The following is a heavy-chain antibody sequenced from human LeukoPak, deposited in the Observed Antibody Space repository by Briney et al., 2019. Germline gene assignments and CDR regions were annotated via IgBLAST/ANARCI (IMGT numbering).Heavy chain of an antibody. CDR3: AREQSGTRGWYTVDY. CDR2: IRPDGDRT. CDR1: GFTFSTYA. Sequence: GGSLRLSCAASGFTFSTYAITWVRQGPGKGLEWVSAIRPDGDRTYYANSVRGRFTISRDNSKDTVYLQINGLRVEDTAVFYCAREQSGTRGWYTVDYWGQGTLVTVSS. J-gene: IGHJ4*02. D-gene: IGHD6-19*01. V-gene: IGHV3-23*01.